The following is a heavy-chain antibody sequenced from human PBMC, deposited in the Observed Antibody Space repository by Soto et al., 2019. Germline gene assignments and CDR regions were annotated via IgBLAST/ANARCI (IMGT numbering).Heavy chain of an antibody. CDR2: MWYDGSNK. CDR3: ARAHVFYGSGSYYSYFDY. V-gene: IGHV3-33*01. J-gene: IGHJ4*02. D-gene: IGHD3-10*01. CDR1: GFTFSSYG. Sequence: QVQLVESGGGVVQPGRSLRLSCAASGFTFSSYGMHWVRQAPVKGLEWVAVMWYDGSNKYYTDSVKGRFTISRDNSKNTLYLQMNSLRAEDTAVYYCARAHVFYGSGSYYSYFDYWGQGTLVTVSS.